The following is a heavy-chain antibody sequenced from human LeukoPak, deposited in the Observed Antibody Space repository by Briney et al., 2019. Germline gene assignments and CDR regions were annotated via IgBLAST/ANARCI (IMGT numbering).Heavy chain of an antibody. J-gene: IGHJ6*03. CDR3: AKEGAVLGEYYYYHMDV. V-gene: IGHV3-30*02. CDR1: GFTFSTYA. Sequence: GRSLRLSCAASGFTFSTYAMNWVRQAPGKGLEWVAFIRYDGSNKYYSDSVKGRFTISRDNSKNTLYLQMNSLRAEDTAVYYCAKEGAVLGEYYYYHMDVWGKGTTVTVSS. CDR2: IRYDGSNK. D-gene: IGHD3-16*01.